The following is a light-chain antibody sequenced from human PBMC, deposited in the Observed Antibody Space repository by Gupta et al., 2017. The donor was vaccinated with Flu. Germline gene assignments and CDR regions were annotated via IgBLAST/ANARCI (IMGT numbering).Light chain of an antibody. CDR3: QSADNSATYWV. V-gene: IGLV3-25*02. CDR2: KDT. CDR1: AMPKQD. J-gene: IGLJ3*02. Sequence: SSELPPPPSVSVSPGPPAGLTWSGDAMPKQDTYWYQQKPGQAPVLVIYKDTERPSGIPERFSGSSSGTTVTLTISGVQAEDEADYYCQSADNSATYWVFGGGTKLTVL.